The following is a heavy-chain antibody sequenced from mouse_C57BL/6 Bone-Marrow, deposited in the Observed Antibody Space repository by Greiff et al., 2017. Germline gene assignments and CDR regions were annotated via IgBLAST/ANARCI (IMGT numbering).Heavy chain of an antibody. CDR2: IDPENGDT. J-gene: IGHJ3*01. CDR3: TTRSSGFPGFAY. V-gene: IGHV14-4*01. D-gene: IGHD3-2*02. Sequence: EVQLQQSGAELVRPGASVKLSCTASGFNIKDDYMHWVKQRPEQGLEWIGWIDPENGDTEYASKFQGKATITADTSSNTAYLQLSSLTSEDTAVYYCTTRSSGFPGFAYWGQGTLVTVSA. CDR1: GFNIKDDY.